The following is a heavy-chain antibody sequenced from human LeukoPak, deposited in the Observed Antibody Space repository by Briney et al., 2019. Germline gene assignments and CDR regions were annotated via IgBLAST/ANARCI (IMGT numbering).Heavy chain of an antibody. CDR1: GFTVSSNF. Sequence: GGSLRLSCAASGFTVSSNFMSWVRQAPGKGLEWVSVIYSGGSTYYADSVKGRFTISRDNSKNTLYLQMNSLRAEDTAVYYCARDQVVRGVNYWGQGTLVTVSS. D-gene: IGHD3-10*01. V-gene: IGHV3-66*01. CDR2: IYSGGST. J-gene: IGHJ4*02. CDR3: ARDQVVRGVNY.